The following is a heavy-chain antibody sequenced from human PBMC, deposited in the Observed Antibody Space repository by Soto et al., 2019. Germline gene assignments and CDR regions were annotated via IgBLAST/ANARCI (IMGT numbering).Heavy chain of an antibody. D-gene: IGHD2-2*01. CDR3: ATASDIVVVPAAKGGHAFDI. J-gene: IGHJ3*02. CDR2: IYYSGST. CDR1: GSSISSGGYY. V-gene: IGHV4-31*03. Sequence: SETLSLTCTVSGSSISSGGYYWSWIRQHPGKGLEWIGYIYYSGSTYYNPSLKSRVTISVDTSKNQFSLKLSSVTAADTAVYYCATASDIVVVPAAKGGHAFDIWGQGTMVTVSS.